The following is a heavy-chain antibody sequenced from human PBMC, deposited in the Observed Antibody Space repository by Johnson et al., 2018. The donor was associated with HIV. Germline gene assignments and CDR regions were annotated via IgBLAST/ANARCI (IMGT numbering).Heavy chain of an antibody. CDR1: GFTFSSYW. J-gene: IGHJ3*02. CDR2: IKQDGSEK. Sequence: VQLVESGGGLVQPGGSLRLSCAASGFTFSSYWMSWVRQSPGKGLEWVANIKQDGSEKYYVDSVKGRFTISRDNAKNSLYLQMNSLRAEDTAVYYCARGGVGAGDAFYIWGQGTMVTVSS. D-gene: IGHD1-26*01. CDR3: ARGGVGAGDAFYI. V-gene: IGHV3-7*05.